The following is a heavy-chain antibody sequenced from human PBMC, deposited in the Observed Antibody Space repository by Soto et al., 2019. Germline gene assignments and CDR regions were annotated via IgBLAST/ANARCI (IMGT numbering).Heavy chain of an antibody. CDR3: ARGPSTNFGVVIIGLNWFDP. J-gene: IGHJ5*02. V-gene: IGHV1-18*01. D-gene: IGHD3-3*01. Sequence: ASVKVSCKASGYTFTSYGSSWERQAPGRGLEWMGWISAYNGNTNYAQKLQGRVTMTTDTSTSTAYMELRSLRSDDTAVYYCARGPSTNFGVVIIGLNWFDPWGQGTLVTVSS. CDR1: GYTFTSYG. CDR2: ISAYNGNT.